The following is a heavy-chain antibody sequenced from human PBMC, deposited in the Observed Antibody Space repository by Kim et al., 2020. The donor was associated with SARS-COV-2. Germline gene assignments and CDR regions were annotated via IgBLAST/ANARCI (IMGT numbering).Heavy chain of an antibody. CDR3: ATDIHYPVSLLPYYFHY. CDR1: GFTFDTNS. V-gene: IGHV3-23*01. D-gene: IGHD5-12*01. CDR2: ISGSGTHK. J-gene: IGHJ4*02. Sequence: GGSLRLSCAVSGFTFDTNSMSWVRQAPGRGLEWVSSISGSGTHKYYADSVKGRFTSSRDNSKNTVYLQMNSLRAEDTALYYCATDIHYPVSLLPYYFHYWGQGPLVTV.